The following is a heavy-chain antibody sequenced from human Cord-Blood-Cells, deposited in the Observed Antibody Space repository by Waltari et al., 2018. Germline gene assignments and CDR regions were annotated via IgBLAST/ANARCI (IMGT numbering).Heavy chain of an antibody. CDR3: ARDRGVVPAAIPFDY. J-gene: IGHJ4*02. CDR2: INPNSGGT. V-gene: IGHV1-2*02. CDR1: GYTFTGYY. Sequence: QVQLVQSGAEVKKPGASVNVSCKASGYTFTGYYMHWVRQAPGEGLEWKGWINPNSGGTNEAQKFQGRVTMTRDTSISTAYMELSRLRSDDTAVYYCARDRGVVPAAIPFDYWGQGTLVTVSS. D-gene: IGHD2-2*02.